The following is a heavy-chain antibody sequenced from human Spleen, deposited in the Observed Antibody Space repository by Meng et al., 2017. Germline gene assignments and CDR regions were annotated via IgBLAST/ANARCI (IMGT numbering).Heavy chain of an antibody. CDR1: GFTFTSYG. D-gene: IGHD4-23*01. CDR2: IWYDGSNK. Sequence: GESLKISCAASGFTFTSYGMHWVRQAPGKGLEWVAVIWYDGSNKYYADSVKGRFTISRENSKTTLYLQMNSLRAEDTEVYYCVRGYSHYGGNQRSLTRCEEYFQHWGQGTLVTVSS. V-gene: IGHV3-33*01. J-gene: IGHJ1*01. CDR3: VRGYSHYGGNQRSLTRCEEYFQH.